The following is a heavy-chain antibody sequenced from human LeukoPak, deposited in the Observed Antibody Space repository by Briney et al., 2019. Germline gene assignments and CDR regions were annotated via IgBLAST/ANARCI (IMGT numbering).Heavy chain of an antibody. CDR2: IYHSGTT. Sequence: PSGTLSLTCAVSGGSIDSYNWWSWVRQVPGKGLEWIGEIYHSGTTNYNPSLKSRVTISVDTSKNQFSLKMSSVTAADTAVYFCARQLYSSGNYYAPMDVWGKGTTVTISS. D-gene: IGHD3-10*01. J-gene: IGHJ6*03. CDR1: GGSIDSYNW. CDR3: ARQLYSSGNYYAPMDV. V-gene: IGHV4-4*02.